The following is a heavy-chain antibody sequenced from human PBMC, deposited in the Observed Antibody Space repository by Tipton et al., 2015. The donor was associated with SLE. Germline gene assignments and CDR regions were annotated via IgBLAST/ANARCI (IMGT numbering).Heavy chain of an antibody. Sequence: GLVKPSETLSLTCSVSGGSISSRSHYWGWIRQPPGKGLEWIGSIHYSGATYYNPTLKSRVTLSVDTSKNQFSLKLSSVTAADTAIYYCARQSHDVPHTAAFDYWGQGTLVTVSS. CDR3: ARQSHDVPHTAAFDY. CDR2: IHYSGAT. CDR1: GGSISSRSHY. V-gene: IGHV4-39*07. D-gene: IGHD1-1*01. J-gene: IGHJ4*02.